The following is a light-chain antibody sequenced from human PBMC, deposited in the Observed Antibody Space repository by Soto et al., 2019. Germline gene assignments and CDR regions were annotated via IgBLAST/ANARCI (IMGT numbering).Light chain of an antibody. V-gene: IGLV2-14*01. CDR3: SLYTSSDTPYV. CDR1: SSDVGAYDY. J-gene: IGLJ1*01. Sequence: QSALTQPASVSGSPGQSITISCTGTSSDVGAYDYVSWCQQHPDKAPKLVIYVVSNRPSGVSNRFSGSKSGNTASLTISGLQAEDEDDYYCSLYTSSDTPYVFGTGTKVTVL. CDR2: VVS.